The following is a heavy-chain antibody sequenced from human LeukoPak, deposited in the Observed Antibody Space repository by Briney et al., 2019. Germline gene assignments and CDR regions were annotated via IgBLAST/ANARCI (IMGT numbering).Heavy chain of an antibody. CDR1: GFTFSSYW. J-gene: IGHJ4*02. Sequence: GGSLRLSCAASGFTFSSYWMSWVRQAPGKGLEWVANIKQDGSEKYYVDSVKGRFTISRDNAKNSLYLQMNSLRAEDTAVYYCARVPAHCGGDCYSEGIDFDYWGQGTLVTVSS. CDR2: IKQDGSEK. D-gene: IGHD2-21*02. CDR3: ARVPAHCGGDCYSEGIDFDY. V-gene: IGHV3-7*01.